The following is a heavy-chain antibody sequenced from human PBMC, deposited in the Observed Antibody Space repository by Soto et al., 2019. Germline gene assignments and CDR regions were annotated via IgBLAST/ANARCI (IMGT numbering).Heavy chain of an antibody. CDR3: ARALGTIFGVVTSYYCCGMDV. CDR2: IIPICGTA. J-gene: IGHJ6*02. V-gene: IGHV1-69*01. D-gene: IGHD3-3*01. CDR1: GGTFSSYA. Sequence: QVQLVQSGAEVMKPGSSVKVSCKASGGTFSSYAISWVRQAPGQGLEGMGGIIPICGTANYAQKFQGRVTITADESTSTAYMELSSLRSEDTAVYYCARALGTIFGVVTSYYCCGMDVWGQGTTVTVSS.